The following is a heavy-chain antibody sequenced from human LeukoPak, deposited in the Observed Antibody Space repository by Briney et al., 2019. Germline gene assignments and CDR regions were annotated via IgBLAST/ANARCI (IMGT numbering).Heavy chain of an antibody. CDR3: ARGRMYYDILTGYYNVFAFDY. CDR1: GGSISSGGYY. D-gene: IGHD3-9*01. CDR2: IYYSGST. V-gene: IGHV4-31*03. J-gene: IGHJ4*02. Sequence: SQTLSLTCTVSGGSISSGGYYWSWIRQHPGKGLEWIGYIYYSGSTYYNPSLKSRVTISVDTSKNQFSLKLSSVTAADTAVYYCARGRMYYDILTGYYNVFAFDYWGQGTLVTVSS.